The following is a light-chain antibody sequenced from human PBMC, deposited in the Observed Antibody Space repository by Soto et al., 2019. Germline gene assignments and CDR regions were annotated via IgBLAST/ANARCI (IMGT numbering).Light chain of an antibody. J-gene: IGKJ1*01. CDR3: QQGYSNPWT. CDR1: QSVNTY. Sequence: DIHVTQSPSSLSASVGYRFTITCRASQSVNTYLHWYQQKAGKAPKLLIYAASNLQSGVPSRFSGRGSGTDFTLTVESLQPEDFATYYCQQGYSNPWTFGQGTKVDIK. CDR2: AAS. V-gene: IGKV1-39*01.